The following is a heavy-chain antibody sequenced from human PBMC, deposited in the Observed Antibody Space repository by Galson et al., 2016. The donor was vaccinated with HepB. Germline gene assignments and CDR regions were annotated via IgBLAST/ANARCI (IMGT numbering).Heavy chain of an antibody. D-gene: IGHD3-10*01. CDR1: GYTLTKLS. Sequence: SVKVSCKVSGYTLTKLSIHWVRQAPGKGLEWMGGFDAEDGETIFAQKFQGRVTMTEDTSTDTAYMDLSSLRSEDTAVYFCATPSPPEFPYYFDFWGQGTLVTVSS. V-gene: IGHV1-24*01. CDR2: FDAEDGET. CDR3: ATPSPPEFPYYFDF. J-gene: IGHJ4*02.